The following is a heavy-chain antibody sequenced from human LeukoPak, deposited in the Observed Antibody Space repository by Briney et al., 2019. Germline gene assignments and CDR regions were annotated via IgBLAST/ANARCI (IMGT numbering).Heavy chain of an antibody. CDR2: FDPEDGET. Sequence: ASVKVSCKVSGYTLTELSMHWVRQAPGKGLEWMGGFDPEDGETIYAQKFQGRATMTEDTSTDTAYMELSSLRSEDTAVYYCARDDYGGKEFDYWGQGTLVTVSS. CDR3: ARDDYGGKEFDY. J-gene: IGHJ4*02. D-gene: IGHD4-23*01. CDR1: GYTLTELS. V-gene: IGHV1-24*01.